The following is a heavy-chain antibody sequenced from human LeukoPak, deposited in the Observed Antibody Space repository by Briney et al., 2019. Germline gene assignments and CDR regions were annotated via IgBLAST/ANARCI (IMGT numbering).Heavy chain of an antibody. CDR3: ARGPNIYSGSYHEGDCYMDV. Sequence: GGSLRFSCAASGFTFNTYWVGWVRQAPGKGREWVANIKRDGSEKYYVDSVKGRFTISRDNAKNSLYLQMNSLRAEDTAVYYCARGPNIYSGSYHEGDCYMDVWGKGTTVTVSS. CDR2: IKRDGSEK. J-gene: IGHJ6*03. D-gene: IGHD1-26*01. CDR1: GFTFNTYW. V-gene: IGHV3-7*01.